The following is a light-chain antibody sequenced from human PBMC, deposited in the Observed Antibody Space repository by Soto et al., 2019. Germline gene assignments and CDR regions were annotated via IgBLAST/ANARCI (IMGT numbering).Light chain of an antibody. Sequence: DIQMTQSPSTLSASEGDRVTISCRASQSVSIWLAWYQQKPGRAPKLLIYKASTLEGGVPSRFSGSGSGTEFTLTISSLQPEDFATYYCQQYNSYSQTFGQGTKVDIK. CDR2: KAS. CDR3: QQYNSYSQT. J-gene: IGKJ1*01. CDR1: QSVSIW. V-gene: IGKV1-5*03.